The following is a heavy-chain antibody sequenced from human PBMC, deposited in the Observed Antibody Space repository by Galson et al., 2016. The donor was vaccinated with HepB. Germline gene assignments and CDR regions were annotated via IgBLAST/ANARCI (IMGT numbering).Heavy chain of an antibody. Sequence: CAISGDSVSSNRAAWNWIRQSPSRGLEWLGRAYFRSRWNYDYAESRKGRMTIKPDTSKNLVTLQLDSVTPEDSAVYYCARGVGATGLDYWGQGTLVTVSS. CDR1: GDSVSSNRAA. V-gene: IGHV6-1*01. CDR2: AYFRSRWNY. CDR3: ARGVGATGLDY. D-gene: IGHD1-26*01. J-gene: IGHJ4*02.